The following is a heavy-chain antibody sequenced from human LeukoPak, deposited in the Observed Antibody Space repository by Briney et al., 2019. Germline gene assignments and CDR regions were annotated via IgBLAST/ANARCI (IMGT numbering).Heavy chain of an antibody. CDR2: ISSSSSYI. CDR3: ARDKYDILTGYPGYSFDY. CDR1: GFTFSSYS. J-gene: IGHJ4*02. V-gene: IGHV3-21*01. Sequence: NPGGSLRLSCAASGFTFSSYSMNWVRQAPGKGLEWVSSISSSSSYIYYADPVKGRFTISRDNAKNSLYLQMNSLRAEDTAVYYCARDKYDILTGYPGYSFDYWGQGTLVTVSS. D-gene: IGHD3-9*01.